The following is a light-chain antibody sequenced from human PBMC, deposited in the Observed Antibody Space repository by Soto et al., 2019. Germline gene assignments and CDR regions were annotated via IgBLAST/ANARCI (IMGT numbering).Light chain of an antibody. J-gene: IGLJ1*01. V-gene: IGLV2-23*01. CDR2: EGI. CDR1: SSTVGGFNV. Sequence: QSVLTQPASVSGSPGQSITISCTRTSSTVGGFNVVSWYQQHPGKAPKVIIYEGIKRPSGVSNRFSGSNSGSTASLTISGLQAEDEADYYCCSYVGATTYVFGTGTELTVL. CDR3: CSYVGATTYV.